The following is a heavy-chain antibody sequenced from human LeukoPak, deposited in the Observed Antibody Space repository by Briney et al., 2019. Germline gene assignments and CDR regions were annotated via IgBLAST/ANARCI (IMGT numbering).Heavy chain of an antibody. CDR3: ARGRAYRLRWSRVDYYYYGMDV. V-gene: IGHV4-34*01. CDR2: INHSGST. D-gene: IGHD4-23*01. Sequence: SETLSLTCAVYGGSFSGYYWSWIRQPPGKGLEWIGEINHSGSTNYNPSLKSRLTISVDTSKNQFSLKLSSVTAADTAVYYCARGRAYRLRWSRVDYYYYGMDVWGQGTTVTVSS. CDR1: GGSFSGYY. J-gene: IGHJ6*02.